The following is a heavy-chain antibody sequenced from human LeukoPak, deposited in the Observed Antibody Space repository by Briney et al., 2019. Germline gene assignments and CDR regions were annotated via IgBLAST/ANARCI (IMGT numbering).Heavy chain of an antibody. J-gene: IGHJ4*02. CDR2: ISYDGSNK. V-gene: IGHV3-30*18. Sequence: GRSLRLSCAASGFTFSSYGMHWVRQAPGKGLEWVAVISYDGSNKYYADSVKGRFTISRDNSTNTLYLQMNSLRAEDTAVYYCAKGGTYYYDSSGYSLLDYWGQGTLVTVSS. D-gene: IGHD3-22*01. CDR1: GFTFSSYG. CDR3: AKGGTYYYDSSGYSLLDY.